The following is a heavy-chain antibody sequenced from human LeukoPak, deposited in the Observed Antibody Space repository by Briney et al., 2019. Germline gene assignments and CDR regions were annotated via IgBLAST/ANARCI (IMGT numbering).Heavy chain of an antibody. CDR2: IRDSAYRT. CDR3: ARGDAYTRH. D-gene: IGHD5-24*01. Sequence: PSETLSLTCAVYGGSFSGYYWSWVRQAPGKGLEWVSSIRDSAYRTYSADSVKGRFTISRDNAKNSLYLQVNSLRAEDTAVYYCARGDAYTRHWGPGTLVTVSS. CDR1: GGSFSGYY. J-gene: IGHJ4*02. V-gene: IGHV3-11*01.